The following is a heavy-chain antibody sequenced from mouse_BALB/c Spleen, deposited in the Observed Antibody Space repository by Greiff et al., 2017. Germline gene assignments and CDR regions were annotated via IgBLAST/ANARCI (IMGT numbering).Heavy chain of an antibody. CDR1: GYTFTDYY. CDR3: ARRKGLYYDYEDAMDY. Sequence: QVHVKQSGPELVKPGASVKISCKASGYTFTDYYINWVKQKPGQGLEWIGWIYPGSGNTKYNEKFKGKATLTVDTSSSTAYMQLSSLTSEDTAVYFCARRKGLYYDYEDAMDYWGQGTSVTVSS. CDR2: IYPGSGNT. V-gene: IGHV1-84*02. D-gene: IGHD2-4*01. J-gene: IGHJ4*01.